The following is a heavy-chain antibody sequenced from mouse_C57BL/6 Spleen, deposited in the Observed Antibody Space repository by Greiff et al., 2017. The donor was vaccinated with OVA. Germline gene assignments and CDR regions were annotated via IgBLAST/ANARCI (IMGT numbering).Heavy chain of an antibody. V-gene: IGHV2-5*01. Sequence: VQVVESGPGLVQPSQSLSITCTVSGFSLTSYGVHWVRQSPGKGLEWLGVIWRGGSTDYNAAFMSRLSITKDNSKSQVFFKMNSLQADDTAIYYCAKNEGYYDYDRAWFAYWGQGTLVTVSA. CDR1: GFSLTSYG. J-gene: IGHJ3*01. CDR3: AKNEGYYDYDRAWFAY. D-gene: IGHD2-4*01. CDR2: IWRGGST.